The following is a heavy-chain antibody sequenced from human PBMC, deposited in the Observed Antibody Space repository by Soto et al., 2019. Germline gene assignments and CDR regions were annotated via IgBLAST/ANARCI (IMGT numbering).Heavy chain of an antibody. CDR1: GFIVNGKNY. J-gene: IGHJ3*01. CDR2: VYSADGT. CDR3: ATWSLREQAFDV. V-gene: IGHV3-53*01. Sequence: DVQVVESGGGLIQPGGSLRLSCAASGFIVNGKNYLTWLRQAPGKGLEWLSAVYSADGTFYADSVKGRFTVSLDSVKNTVYFQMNSLRSEDTGVYYCATWSLREQAFDVWGPGTRVTVSA. D-gene: IGHD4-17*01.